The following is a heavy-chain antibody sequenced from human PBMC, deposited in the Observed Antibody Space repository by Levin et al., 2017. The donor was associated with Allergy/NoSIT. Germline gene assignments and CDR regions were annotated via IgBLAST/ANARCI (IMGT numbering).Heavy chain of an antibody. CDR1: GFTFSSYG. CDR2: ISYDGSNK. D-gene: IGHD6-13*01. J-gene: IGHJ4*02. Sequence: GESLKISCAASGFTFSSYGMHWVRQAPGKGLEWVAVISYDGSNKYYADSVKGRFTISRDNSKNTLYLQMNSLRAEDTAVYYCAKDRGPYSSSWYYFDYWGQGTLVTVSS. V-gene: IGHV3-30*18. CDR3: AKDRGPYSSSWYYFDY.